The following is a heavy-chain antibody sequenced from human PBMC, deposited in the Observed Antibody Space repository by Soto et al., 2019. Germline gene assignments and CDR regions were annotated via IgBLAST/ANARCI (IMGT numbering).Heavy chain of an antibody. V-gene: IGHV1-2*02. CDR2: INPNSGGT. D-gene: IGHD3-9*01. J-gene: IGHJ6*02. CDR1: GYTFTGYY. Sequence: ASVKVSCKASGYTFTGYYMHWVRQAPGQGLEWMGWINPNSGGTNYAQKFQGRVTMTRDTSISTAYMELSRLRSDDTAVYYCARSPSLELLYFDWLSHYYGMDVWGQGTTVTAP. CDR3: ARSPSLELLYFDWLSHYYGMDV.